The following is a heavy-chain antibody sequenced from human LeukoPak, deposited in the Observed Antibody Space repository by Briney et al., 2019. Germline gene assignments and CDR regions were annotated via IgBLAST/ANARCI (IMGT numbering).Heavy chain of an antibody. CDR1: GGTFSSYA. Sequence: ASVKVSCKASGGTFSSYAISWVRQAPGQGLEWMGGIIPIFGTANYAQKFQGRVTITADKSTSTAYMELSSLRSEDTAVYCCARDGEVALRYFDWLLYWGQGTLVTVSS. V-gene: IGHV1-69*06. J-gene: IGHJ4*02. D-gene: IGHD3-9*01. CDR2: IIPIFGTA. CDR3: ARDGEVALRYFDWLLY.